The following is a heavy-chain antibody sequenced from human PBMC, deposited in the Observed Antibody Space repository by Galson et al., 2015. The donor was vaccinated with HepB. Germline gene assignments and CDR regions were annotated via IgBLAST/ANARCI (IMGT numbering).Heavy chain of an antibody. CDR2: MNTNTGKP. CDR3: ARSPLRFLDWLPYYDYYYMDV. Sequence: SVKVSCKASGYTFTDYVVNWVRQAPGQGLEWMGWMNTNTGKPTYAQGFAGRVVFSLDTSVTTAYRQISSLETDDTAVYYCARSPLRFLDWLPYYDYYYMDVCGEGTTVTVSS. D-gene: IGHD3-3*01. J-gene: IGHJ6*03. V-gene: IGHV7-4-1*02. CDR1: GYTFTDYV.